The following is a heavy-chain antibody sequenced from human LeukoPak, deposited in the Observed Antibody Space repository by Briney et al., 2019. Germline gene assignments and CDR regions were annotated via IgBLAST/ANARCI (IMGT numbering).Heavy chain of an antibody. V-gene: IGHV4-4*02. CDR3: ARVSWELGELYYYYMDV. D-gene: IGHD1-26*01. Sequence: PSETLSLTCSVSAGSISSSSWWSWVRQSPVKGLEWIGEIYLYGTTNYNPSLKSRVTMSADRSKNQFSLKLSSVTAADTAVYYCARVSWELGELYYYYMDVWGKGTTVTVSS. J-gene: IGHJ6*03. CDR1: AGSISSSSW. CDR2: IYLYGTT.